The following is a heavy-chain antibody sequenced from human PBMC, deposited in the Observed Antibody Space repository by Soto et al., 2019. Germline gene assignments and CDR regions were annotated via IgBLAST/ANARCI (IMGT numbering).Heavy chain of an antibody. J-gene: IGHJ4*02. CDR3: AKDHHTTIPVASDC. CDR1: GFTFSTYA. Sequence: PGGSLRLSCAASGFTFSTYAMAWIRQAPGKGLEWVSGISNNGGRTYYAASVKGRFTISRDNSKNTLYLQMNSLSPEDTAIYYCAKDHHTTIPVASDCWGQATLVTVSS. D-gene: IGHD6-19*01. V-gene: IGHV3-23*01. CDR2: ISNNGGRT.